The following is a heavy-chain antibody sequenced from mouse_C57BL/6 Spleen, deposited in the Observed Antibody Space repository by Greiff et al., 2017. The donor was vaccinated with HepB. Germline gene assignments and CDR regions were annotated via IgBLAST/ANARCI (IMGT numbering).Heavy chain of an antibody. Sequence: VQLQQPGTELVKPGASVKLSCKASGYTFTSYWMHWVKQSPGQGLEWIGNINPSNGGTNYNEKFKSKATLTVDKSSSTAYMQLSSLTSEDSAVYYCAREEATTVVDRGYFDVWGTGTTVTVSS. V-gene: IGHV1-53*01. D-gene: IGHD1-1*01. CDR1: GYTFTSYW. CDR2: INPSNGGT. CDR3: AREEATTVVDRGYFDV. J-gene: IGHJ1*03.